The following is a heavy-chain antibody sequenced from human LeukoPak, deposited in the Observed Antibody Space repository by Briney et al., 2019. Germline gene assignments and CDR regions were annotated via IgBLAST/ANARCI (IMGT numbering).Heavy chain of an antibody. J-gene: IGHJ4*02. Sequence: GGSLRLSCAASGFTFSSYAMSWVRQAPGKGLEWVSAISGSGGSTYYADSVKGRFTVSRDNSKNTLYLQMNSLRAEDTAVYYCAKATVGATFGGFDYWGQGTLVTVSS. V-gene: IGHV3-23*01. CDR2: ISGSGGST. CDR3: AKATVGATFGGFDY. CDR1: GFTFSSYA. D-gene: IGHD1-26*01.